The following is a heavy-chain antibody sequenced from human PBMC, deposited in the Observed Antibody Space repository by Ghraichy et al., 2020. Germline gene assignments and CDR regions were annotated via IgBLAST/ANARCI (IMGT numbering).Heavy chain of an antibody. J-gene: IGHJ3*02. D-gene: IGHD2-8*01. V-gene: IGHV3-15*01. CDR1: GFTFSIAW. Sequence: GGSLRLSCAASGFTFSIAWMNWVRQAPGKGLEWVGRIKTNADGGTTDYAAPVKGRFTVSRDDSKNTVFLQMSSLKIEDTAIYYCTTEDCTNGGCYKGHDAFDIWGQGTMVTVSS. CDR3: TTEDCTNGGCYKGHDAFDI. CDR2: IKTNADGGTT.